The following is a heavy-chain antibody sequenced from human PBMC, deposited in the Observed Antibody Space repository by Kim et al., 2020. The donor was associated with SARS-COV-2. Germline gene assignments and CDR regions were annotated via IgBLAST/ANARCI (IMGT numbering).Heavy chain of an antibody. D-gene: IGHD1-26*01. J-gene: IGHJ4*02. CDR1: GYTFTSYF. CDR3: ARELPGATHGLDY. V-gene: IGHV1-46*01. CDR2: INLSSGRT. Sequence: ASVKVSCKASGYTFTSYFIHWVRQAPGQGLEWMGMINLSSGRTNYAQRFQGRVTMTRDTSTSTVYMELNSLRSEDTAVYYCARELPGATHGLDYWGQGTLVTVSS.